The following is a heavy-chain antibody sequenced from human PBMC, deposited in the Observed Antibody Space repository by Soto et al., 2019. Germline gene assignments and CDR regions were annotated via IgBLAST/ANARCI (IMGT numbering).Heavy chain of an antibody. CDR3: STGNTAISTGDY. Sequence: GSLRLSCAASGFTFSSYAMSWVRQAPGKGLEWVSAISGSGGSTYYADSVKGRFTISRDNSKNTLYLQMNSLRAEDTAVYYCSTGNTAISTGDYWGQGTLVTVSS. V-gene: IGHV3-23*01. CDR2: ISGSGGST. J-gene: IGHJ4*02. D-gene: IGHD5-18*01. CDR1: GFTFSSYA.